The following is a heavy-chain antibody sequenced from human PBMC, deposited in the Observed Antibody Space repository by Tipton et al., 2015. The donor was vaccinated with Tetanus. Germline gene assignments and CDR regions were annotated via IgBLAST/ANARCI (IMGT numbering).Heavy chain of an antibody. V-gene: IGHV4-4*07. CDR1: GGSISSYY. Sequence: TLSLTCTVSGGSISSYYWSWIRQPAGKGLEWIGRIYTSGSTNYNPSLKSRVTMSVDTSKNQFSLKLSSVTAADTAVYYCARLDYGDYEFHYYYGMDVWGQGTTVTVSS. CDR2: IYTSGST. J-gene: IGHJ6*02. D-gene: IGHD4-17*01. CDR3: ARLDYGDYEFHYYYGMDV.